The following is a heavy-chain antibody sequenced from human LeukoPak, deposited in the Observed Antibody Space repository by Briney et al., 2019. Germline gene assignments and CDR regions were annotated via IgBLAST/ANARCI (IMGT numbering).Heavy chain of an antibody. D-gene: IGHD2-15*01. CDR2: INPNSVNT. V-gene: IGHV1-8*01. Sequence: ASVTLSFTSSVSTFTIYDINWVRQASGQGTESMGWINPNSVNTGYAQTFQGRVTMTRNTSISTAYMELSSLRSEDTAVYYCARTRYCSGGSCYAPSRFFDPWGKGTLVTVSS. J-gene: IGHJ5*02. CDR1: VSTFTIYD. CDR3: ARTRYCSGGSCYAPSRFFDP.